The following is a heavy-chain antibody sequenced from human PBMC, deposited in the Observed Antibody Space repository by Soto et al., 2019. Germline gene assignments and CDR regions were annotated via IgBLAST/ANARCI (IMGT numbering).Heavy chain of an antibody. CDR1: GYSFTSYL. V-gene: IGHV5-10-1*01. CDR2: IDPSDSYT. D-gene: IGHD3-22*01. J-gene: IGHJ6*02. Sequence: LKISCKGSGYSFTSYLISWVRQMPGKGLERMGRIDPSDSYTNYSQSFQDHVTFSADKSISTAYLQWSSLKASDTAMYYCARQKRGGYYSLYYYYYYGMDVWGQGTTVTVSS. CDR3: ARQKRGGYYSLYYYYYYGMDV.